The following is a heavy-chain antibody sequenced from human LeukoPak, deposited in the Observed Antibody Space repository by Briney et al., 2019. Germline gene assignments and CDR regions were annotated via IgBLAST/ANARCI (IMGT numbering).Heavy chain of an antibody. Sequence: GGSLRLSCAASGFTFRTYWMSWARQAPGKGLEWVASINQGGSETYYVESVKGRFTISRDNAMNSFFLQMNSLRAEDTAVYYCARLIGDHTIYDYWGQGTLVTASS. CDR1: GFTFRTYW. J-gene: IGHJ4*02. CDR2: INQGGSET. D-gene: IGHD3-16*01. V-gene: IGHV3-7*01. CDR3: ARLIGDHTIYDY.